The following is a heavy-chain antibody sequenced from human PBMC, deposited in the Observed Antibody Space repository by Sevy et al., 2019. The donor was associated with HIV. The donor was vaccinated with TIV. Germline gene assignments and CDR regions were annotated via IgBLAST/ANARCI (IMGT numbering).Heavy chain of an antibody. CDR1: GGTFSSYV. V-gene: IGHV1-69*04. CDR2: IIPIVRRV. Sequence: APVKVSCRASGGTFSSYVISWVGQAPGQGLEWMGRIIPIVRRVNYAQKFQDRVTMSADKSTSTVYMELWSLRPDDTAGYFCSRSDQSIAVAAPVMHYYGMDVWGQGTMVTVSS. CDR3: SRSDQSIAVAAPVMHYYGMDV. J-gene: IGHJ6*02. D-gene: IGHD6-19*01.